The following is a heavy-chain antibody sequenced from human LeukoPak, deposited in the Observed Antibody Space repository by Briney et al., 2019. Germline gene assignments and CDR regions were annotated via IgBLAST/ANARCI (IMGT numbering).Heavy chain of an antibody. CDR1: GYTFAAYY. Sequence: ASVKVSCKASGYTFAAYYIQWVRLAPGQGLEWMGWITPNSGGTKYAQTFRGRVTMAWDTSISTAYMELSRLTSDDTAVYYCARDRADNWDRSGYYPDAFDIWGQGTMVTVS. D-gene: IGHD3-22*01. CDR2: ITPNSGGT. V-gene: IGHV1-2*02. CDR3: ARDRADNWDRSGYYPDAFDI. J-gene: IGHJ3*02.